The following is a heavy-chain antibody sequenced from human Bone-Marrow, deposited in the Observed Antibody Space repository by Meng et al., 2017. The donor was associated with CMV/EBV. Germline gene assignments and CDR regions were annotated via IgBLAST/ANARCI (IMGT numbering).Heavy chain of an antibody. CDR2: IYYSGST. J-gene: IGHJ4*02. V-gene: IGHV4-39*01. D-gene: IGHD3-10*01. CDR1: GGSISDSSHY. CDR3: ARGLWLTSSAPRL. Sequence: SETLSLTCTVSGGSISDSSHYWGWIRQLPGKGLEWIGSIYYSGSTYYNPSLKSRVTISVDTSKNQFSLKLSSVTAADTAVYYCARGLWLTSSAPRLWGQGTLVTVSS.